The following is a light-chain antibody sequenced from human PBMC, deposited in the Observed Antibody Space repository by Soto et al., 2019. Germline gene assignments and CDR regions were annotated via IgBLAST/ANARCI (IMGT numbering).Light chain of an antibody. J-gene: IGKJ1*01. CDR1: QGIIDY. V-gene: IGKV1-27*01. Sequence: DTQMTQSPSSLSASVGDRVTITCRASQGIIDYLAWYQQKPGKAPKLLIYAASTLQSGVPSRFSGSGAGTDFTLTISGLQPEDVATYFCQKYNSAPQTSGQGTKVEIK. CDR2: AAS. CDR3: QKYNSAPQT.